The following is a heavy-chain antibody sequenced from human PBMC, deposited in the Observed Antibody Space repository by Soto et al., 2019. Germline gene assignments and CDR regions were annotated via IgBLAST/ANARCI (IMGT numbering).Heavy chain of an antibody. D-gene: IGHD2-2*01. CDR1: GYTFTSYY. CDR2: INPSGGST. CDR3: ARQLDRPDIVVVPAAPALYYGMDV. Sequence: ASVKVSCKASGYTFTSYYMHWVRQAPGQGLEWMGIINPSGGSTSYAQKFQGRVTMTRDTSTSTVYMELSSLRSEDTAMYYCARQLDRPDIVVVPAAPALYYGMDVWGQGTTVTVSS. J-gene: IGHJ6*02. V-gene: IGHV1-46*01.